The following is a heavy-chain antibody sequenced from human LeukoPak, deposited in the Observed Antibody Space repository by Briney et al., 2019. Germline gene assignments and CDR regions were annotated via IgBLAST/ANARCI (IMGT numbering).Heavy chain of an antibody. CDR2: ISGSGTK. Sequence: PRGSPRHSRAASRFTLCSYEMNWVRQAPRKGLGWVSYISGSGTKHYADSVKGRFTISRDNAKNSLYLQMNSLRVEDTVVYYCAREDTSVAFDIWGQGTTVTV. CDR1: RFTLCSYE. D-gene: IGHD5/OR15-5a*01. V-gene: IGHV3-48*03. J-gene: IGHJ3*02. CDR3: AREDTSVAFDI.